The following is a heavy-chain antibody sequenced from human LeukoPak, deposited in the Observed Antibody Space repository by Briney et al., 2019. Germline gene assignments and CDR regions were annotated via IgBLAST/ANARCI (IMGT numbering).Heavy chain of an antibody. CDR1: GGSISSYY. CDR2: IYYSGST. D-gene: IGHD6-6*01. Sequence: SETLSLTCTVSGGSISSYYWSWIRQPPGKGLEWIGYIYYSGSTNYNPSLKSRVTISVDTSKNQFSLKLSSVTAADTAVYYCARYSSSSGCDYWGQGILVTVSS. J-gene: IGHJ4*02. V-gene: IGHV4-59*01. CDR3: ARYSSSSGCDY.